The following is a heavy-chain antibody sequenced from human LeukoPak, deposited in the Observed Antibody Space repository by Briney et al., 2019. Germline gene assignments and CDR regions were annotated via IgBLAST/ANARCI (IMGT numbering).Heavy chain of an antibody. CDR2: IYYSGST. V-gene: IGHV4-61*01. D-gene: IGHD2-15*01. CDR3: AREDYCSGGSCYSGYFQH. J-gene: IGHJ1*01. CDR1: GGSVSSGTYY. Sequence: SETLSLTCTVSGGSVSSGTYYWSWIRQPPGEGLEWIGYIYYSGSTNYNPSLKSRVTISVDTSKNQFSLKLSSVTAADTAVYYCAREDYCSGGSCYSGYFQHWGQGTLVTVSS.